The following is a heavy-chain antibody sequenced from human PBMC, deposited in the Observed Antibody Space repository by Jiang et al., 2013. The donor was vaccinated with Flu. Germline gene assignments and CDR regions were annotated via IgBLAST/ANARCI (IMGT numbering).Heavy chain of an antibody. CDR3: ARGSGLPLPPDWYFDL. D-gene: IGHD2-15*01. CDR2: IYPEDSNT. V-gene: IGHV5-51*01. Sequence: GAEVKKPGESLKISCKGSEYRFTKFWIGWVRQMPGKGLEWMGIIYPEDSNTRYSPSFQGQVTISADKSISTAYLQWKNLEASDTAIYYCARGSGLPLPPDWYFDLVGPWHPGHCLL. J-gene: IGHJ2*01. CDR1: EYRFTKFW.